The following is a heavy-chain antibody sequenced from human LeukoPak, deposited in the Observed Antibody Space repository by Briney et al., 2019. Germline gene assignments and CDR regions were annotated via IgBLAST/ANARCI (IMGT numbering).Heavy chain of an antibody. CDR1: GGSFSGYY. J-gene: IGHJ4*02. CDR3: ARLGSSWSGKLDY. V-gene: IGHV4-34*01. CDR2: INHSGST. Sequence: SETLSLTCAVYGGSFSGYYWSWIRQPPGKGQEWIGEINHSGSTNYNPSLKSRVTISVDTSKNQFSLKLSSVTAADTAVYYCARLGSSWSGKLDYWGQGTLVTVSS. D-gene: IGHD6-13*01.